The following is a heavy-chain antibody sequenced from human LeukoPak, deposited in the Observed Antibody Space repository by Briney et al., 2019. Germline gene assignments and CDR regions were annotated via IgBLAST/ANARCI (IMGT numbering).Heavy chain of an antibody. J-gene: IGHJ5*02. D-gene: IGHD3-9*01. CDR3: TRAINSWFDP. CDR2: IRPTDGST. Sequence: ASVKISSKPSGYTFINHYIHWVRQAPGQGLEWMGVIRPTDGSTSYAQNFQGRFSMTSDTSTSTAYMELSSLRSEDTAIYYCTRAINSWFDPWGQGTPVSVSS. V-gene: IGHV1-46*01. CDR1: GYTFINHY.